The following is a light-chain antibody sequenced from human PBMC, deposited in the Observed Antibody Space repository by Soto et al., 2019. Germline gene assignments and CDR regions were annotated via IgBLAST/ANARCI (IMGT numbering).Light chain of an antibody. J-gene: IGKJ5*01. CDR1: QRFGSSN. V-gene: IGKV3-15*01. CDR3: QQYNNWPPNT. CDR2: GAS. Sequence: EIVLTQSPGTLSLSPGERGTLCCRASQRFGSSNLAWYQQKPGQAPRLLIYGASTRATGIPARFSGSGSGTEFTLTISSLQPEDFAVYYCQQYNNWPPNTFGQGTRLEIK.